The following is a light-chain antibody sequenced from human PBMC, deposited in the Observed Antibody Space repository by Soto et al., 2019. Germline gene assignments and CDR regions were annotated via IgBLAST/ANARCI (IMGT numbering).Light chain of an antibody. CDR2: EVN. V-gene: IGLV2-14*01. CDR3: SSYTTSNTYV. Sequence: QSAVTQPASVSGSPGQSITFSCTGTSSDIGVYNYVSWYQQHPGKAPKPMIYEVNNRPSGVSNRFSGSTSGNTASLTISGLQAEDEADYYCSSYTTSNTYVFGTGTKVTVL. CDR1: SSDIGVYNY. J-gene: IGLJ1*01.